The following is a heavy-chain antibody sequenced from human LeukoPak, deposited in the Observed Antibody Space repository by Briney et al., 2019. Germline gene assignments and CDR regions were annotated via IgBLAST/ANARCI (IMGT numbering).Heavy chain of an antibody. Sequence: PSETLSLTCAVSGGSISSGGYSWSWIRQPPGKGLEWIGYIYHSGSTYYNPSLKSRVTISVDTSKNQFSLKLNSVTAADTAVYYCASRYFCSSTSCYTFDYWGQGTLVTVSS. CDR1: GGSISSGGYS. CDR3: ASRYFCSSTSCYTFDY. V-gene: IGHV4-30-2*01. CDR2: IYHSGST. J-gene: IGHJ4*02. D-gene: IGHD2-2*02.